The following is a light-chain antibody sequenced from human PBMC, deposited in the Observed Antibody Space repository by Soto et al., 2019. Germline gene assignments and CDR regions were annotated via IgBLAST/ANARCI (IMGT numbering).Light chain of an antibody. V-gene: IGKV1-16*01. CDR1: HPININ. Sequence: DIQMTQSPSSLSASVGDRVTITCRASHPININLVWFQQKPGKAPKSLIYAATNLQSGVPSRFSGSGGGTDFSLTISSLQPEDVATYYCQHYQSYPPSFGGGTKLEIK. J-gene: IGKJ4*01. CDR3: QHYQSYPPS. CDR2: AAT.